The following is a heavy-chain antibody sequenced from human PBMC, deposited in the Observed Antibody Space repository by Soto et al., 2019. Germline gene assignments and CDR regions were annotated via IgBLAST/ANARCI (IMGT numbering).Heavy chain of an antibody. CDR1: GYSFTANS. Sequence: ASVKVSCKASGYSFTANSIHWVRQAPGQGLEWMGWINPNNGNTSYAQKFQGRVTMTRNTSISTAYMELSRLRSEDTAVYYCARGGGGVAVFGVVINGALDYYYYYMDVWGKGTTVTVSS. V-gene: IGHV1-8*02. J-gene: IGHJ6*03. D-gene: IGHD3-3*01. CDR3: ARGGGGVAVFGVVINGALDYYYYYMDV. CDR2: INPNNGNT.